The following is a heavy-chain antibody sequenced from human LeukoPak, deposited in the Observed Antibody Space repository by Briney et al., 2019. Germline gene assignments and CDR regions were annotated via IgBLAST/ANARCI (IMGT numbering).Heavy chain of an antibody. CDR3: AGERGEEYSSGWYKTNFFDN. V-gene: IGHV4-39*07. J-gene: IGHJ4*02. CDR1: GDSFSSVTDY. CDR2: GDYSGGT. Sequence: KSSETLSLTCSVSGDSFSSVTDYWAWIRQPPGKGLEWIASGDYSGGTYYNPSLESRVAISADMSKKQISLKLTSVTGADTAVYYCAGERGEEYSSGWYKTNFFDNWGQGIRVTVSS. D-gene: IGHD6-19*01.